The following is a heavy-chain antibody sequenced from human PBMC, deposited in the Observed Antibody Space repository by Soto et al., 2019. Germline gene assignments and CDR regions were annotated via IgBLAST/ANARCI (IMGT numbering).Heavy chain of an antibody. CDR2: INAGNGNT. D-gene: IGHD5-18*01. J-gene: IGHJ4*02. Sequence: AASVKVSCKASGDTFTIYAMHWVRQAPRQRLEWMGWINAGNGNTKYSQKFQGRVTITRDTSASTAYMELSSLRSEDTAVYYCARGLNGYLHYFDYWGQGTPVTVSS. CDR1: GDTFTIYA. CDR3: ARGLNGYLHYFDY. V-gene: IGHV1-3*01.